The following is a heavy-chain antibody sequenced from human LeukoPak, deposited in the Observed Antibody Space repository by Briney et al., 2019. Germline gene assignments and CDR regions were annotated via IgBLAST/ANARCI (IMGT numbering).Heavy chain of an antibody. J-gene: IGHJ4*02. CDR3: AKDPSGASIVRYFDY. D-gene: IGHD3-16*02. CDR2: ISGSGAST. CDR1: GFTFSSYA. V-gene: IGHV3-23*01. Sequence: GGSLRLSCAASGFTFSSYAMSWVRRAPGKGLEWVSVISGSGASTFYADSVKGRFSISRDNSKNTLYLQMNSLRAEDTAVYYCAKDPSGASIVRYFDYWGQGTLVIVSS.